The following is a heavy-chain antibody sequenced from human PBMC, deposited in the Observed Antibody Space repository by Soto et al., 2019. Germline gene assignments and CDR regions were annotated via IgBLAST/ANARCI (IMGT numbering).Heavy chain of an antibody. J-gene: IGHJ5*02. V-gene: IGHV4-59*01. CDR3: ARDNLLGGYEGWFDP. D-gene: IGHD5-12*01. CDR1: CGSMTGYY. CDR2: IYSSGST. Sequence: SETLSLTCIVSCGSMTGYYWSWIRQPPGRRLEWIGYIYSSGSTNYNPSLRGRVTISVDTSKNQFSLNLASVTAADTAVYYCARDNLLGGYEGWFDPWGQGTQVTVSS.